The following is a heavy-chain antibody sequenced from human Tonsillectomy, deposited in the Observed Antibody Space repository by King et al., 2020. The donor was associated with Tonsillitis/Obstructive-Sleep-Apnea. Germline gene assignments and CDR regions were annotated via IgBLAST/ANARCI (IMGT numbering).Heavy chain of an antibody. CDR3: AREGAVMNAFDI. D-gene: IGHD2-8*01. CDR2: IYYSGGT. Sequence: QVQLQESGPGLVKPSETLSLTCTVSGGSISSYYWSWIRQPPGKGLECIGYIYYSGGTNYNPSLKSRVTISVDTSKNQVSLKLSSVTAADTAVYYCAREGAVMNAFDIWGQGTMVTVSS. J-gene: IGHJ3*02. CDR1: GGSISSYY. V-gene: IGHV4-59*01.